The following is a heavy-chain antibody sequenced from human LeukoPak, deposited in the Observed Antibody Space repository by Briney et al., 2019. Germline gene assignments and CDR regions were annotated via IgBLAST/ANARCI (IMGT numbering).Heavy chain of an antibody. V-gene: IGHV1-69*04. CDR1: GGTFSSYA. D-gene: IGHD2-15*01. Sequence: SVKVSCKASGGTFSSYAISWVRQAPGQGLEWMGRIIPILGIANYAQKFQGRVTITADKSTSTAYMELSSLRSEDTAVYYCARGRACSGGSCYPVGDYYYGMDVWGQGTTVTVSS. CDR3: ARGRACSGGSCYPVGDYYYGMDV. J-gene: IGHJ6*02. CDR2: IIPILGIA.